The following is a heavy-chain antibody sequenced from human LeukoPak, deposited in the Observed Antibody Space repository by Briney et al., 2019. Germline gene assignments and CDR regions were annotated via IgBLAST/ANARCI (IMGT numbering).Heavy chain of an antibody. Sequence: PGGSLRLSCAASGFTFSSYWMSWVRQAPGKGLEWVANIKQDGSEKYYVDSVKGRFTISRDNSKNTLYLQMNSLRAEDTAVYYCAKARSGRVVTMVRGVPSYYYGMDVWGQGTTVTVSS. CDR1: GFTFSSYW. CDR2: IKQDGSEK. CDR3: AKARSGRVVTMVRGVPSYYYGMDV. J-gene: IGHJ6*02. V-gene: IGHV3-7*01. D-gene: IGHD3-10*01.